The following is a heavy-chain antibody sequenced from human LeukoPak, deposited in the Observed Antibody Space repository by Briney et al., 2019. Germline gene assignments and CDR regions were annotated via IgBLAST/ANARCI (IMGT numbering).Heavy chain of an antibody. J-gene: IGHJ6*03. CDR3: ARGSGGYDYLNYYYMDV. Sequence: PSETLSPTCAVYGGSFSGYYWSWIRQPPGKGLEWIGEINHSGSTNYNPSLKSRVTISVDTSKNQFSLKLSSVTAADTAVYYCARGSGGYDYLNYYYMDVWGKGTTVTVSS. D-gene: IGHD5-12*01. V-gene: IGHV4-34*01. CDR2: INHSGST. CDR1: GGSFSGYY.